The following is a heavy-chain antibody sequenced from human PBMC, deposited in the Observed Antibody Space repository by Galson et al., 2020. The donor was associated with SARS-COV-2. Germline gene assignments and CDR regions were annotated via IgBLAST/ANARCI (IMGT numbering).Heavy chain of an antibody. J-gene: IGHJ6*02. CDR1: GYTLTELS. Sequence: ASVKVSCKVSGYTLTELSMHWVRQAPGKGLEWMGGFDPEDGETIYAQKSQGRVTMTEDTPTDTAYMELSSLRSEDTAVYYCAISHAITMVGGVIKDYYYYYGMDGWGQGTTVTVSS. D-gene: IGHD3-10*01. CDR2: FDPEDGET. CDR3: AISHAITMVGGVIKDYYYYYGMDG. V-gene: IGHV1-24*01.